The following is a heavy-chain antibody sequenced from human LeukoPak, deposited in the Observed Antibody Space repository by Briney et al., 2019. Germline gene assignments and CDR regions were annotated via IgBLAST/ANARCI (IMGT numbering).Heavy chain of an antibody. CDR1: GYTFTGYY. CDR3: ARANNAYGDYVFYYYGMDV. V-gene: IGHV1-2*02. D-gene: IGHD4-17*01. CDR2: INPNSGGT. J-gene: IGHJ6*02. Sequence: ASVKVSCKASGYTFTGYYMHWVRQAPGQGLEWMGWINPNSGGTNYAQKFQGRVTMTRNTSISTAYMELSRLISDDTAVYYCARANNAYGDYVFYYYGMDVWGQGTTVTVSS.